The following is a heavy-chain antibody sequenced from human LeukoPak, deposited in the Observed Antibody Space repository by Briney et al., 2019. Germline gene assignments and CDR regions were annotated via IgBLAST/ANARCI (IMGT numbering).Heavy chain of an antibody. Sequence: GGSLRLSCAASGFTFSSYAMSWVRQAPGKGLEWVPAISGSGGSTYYADSVKGRFTISRDNSKNTLYLQMNSLGAEDTAVYYCAKAATTPIHYYYYYYMDVWGKGTTVTVSS. D-gene: IGHD6-25*01. CDR1: GFTFSSYA. V-gene: IGHV3-23*01. CDR2: ISGSGGST. CDR3: AKAATTPIHYYYYYYMDV. J-gene: IGHJ6*03.